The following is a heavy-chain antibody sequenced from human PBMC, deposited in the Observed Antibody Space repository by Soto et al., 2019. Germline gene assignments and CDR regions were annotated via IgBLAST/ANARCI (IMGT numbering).Heavy chain of an antibody. Sequence: QVQLVESGGGVVQPGRSLRLSCAASGFTFSSYAMHWVRQAPGKGQEWVAVISYDGSNKYYADSVKGRFTISRDNSKNTLYLQMNSLRAEDTAVYYCARDRLRYNWNDFPYYYYGMDVWGQGTTVTVSS. CDR1: GFTFSSYA. CDR3: ARDRLRYNWNDFPYYYYGMDV. CDR2: ISYDGSNK. D-gene: IGHD1-1*01. J-gene: IGHJ6*02. V-gene: IGHV3-30-3*01.